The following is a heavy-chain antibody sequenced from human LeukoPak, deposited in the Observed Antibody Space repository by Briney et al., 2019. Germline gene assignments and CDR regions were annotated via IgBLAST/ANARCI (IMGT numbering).Heavy chain of an antibody. V-gene: IGHV3-7*01. J-gene: IGHJ4*02. CDR1: GLTFNNYW. D-gene: IGHD5-18*01. CDR2: IKQDGSEK. CDR3: ARGISYSYGYFTPRGLYYFDY. Sequence: PGGSLRLSCAASGLTFNNYWMNWVRQAPGKGLEWVANIKQDGSEKKYVDSVKGRFTISRDNAKNSLYLQMNSLRAEDTAVYYCARGISYSYGYFTPRGLYYFDYWGQGTLVTVSS.